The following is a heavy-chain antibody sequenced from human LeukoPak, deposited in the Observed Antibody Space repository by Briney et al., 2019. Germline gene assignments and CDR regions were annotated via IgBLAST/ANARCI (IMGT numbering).Heavy chain of an antibody. D-gene: IGHD3-16*02. J-gene: IGHJ4*02. CDR2: INHSGST. Sequence: PSETLSLTCAVYGGSFSGYYWSWIRQPPGKGLEWIGEINHSGSTNYNPSLKSRVTISVDTSKNQFSLKLSSVTAADTAVYYCARGRQFGDYVWGSYRYPYYFDYWGQGTLVTVSS. V-gene: IGHV4-34*01. CDR3: ARGRQFGDYVWGSYRYPYYFDY. CDR1: GGSFSGYY.